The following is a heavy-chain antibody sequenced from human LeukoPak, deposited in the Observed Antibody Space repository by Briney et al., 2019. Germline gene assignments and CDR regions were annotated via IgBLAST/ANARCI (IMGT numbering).Heavy chain of an antibody. D-gene: IGHD7-27*01. CDR2: ISAYNGNT. J-gene: IGHJ3*02. CDR1: GGTFSSYA. Sequence: ASVKVSCKASGGTFSSYAISWVRQAPGQGLEWMGWISAYNGNTNYAQKLQGRVTMTTDTSTSTAYMELRSLRSDDTAVYYCARGRPSGEDAFDIWGQGTMVTVSS. CDR3: ARGRPSGEDAFDI. V-gene: IGHV1-18*01.